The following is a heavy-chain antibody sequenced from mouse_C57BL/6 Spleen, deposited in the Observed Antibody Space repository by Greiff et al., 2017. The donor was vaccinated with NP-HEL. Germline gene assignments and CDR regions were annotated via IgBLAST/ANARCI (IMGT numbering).Heavy chain of an antibody. CDR1: GYTFTSYN. J-gene: IGHJ4*01. D-gene: IGHD1-1*01. V-gene: IGHV1-12*01. Sequence: SGAELVRPGASVKMSCKASGYTFTSYNMHWVKQTPRQGLEWIGAIYPGNGDTSYNQKFKGKATLTVDKSSSTAYMQLSSLTSEDSAVYFCARPLYYGSSYYAMDYWGQGTSVTVSS. CDR2: IYPGNGDT. CDR3: ARPLYYGSSYYAMDY.